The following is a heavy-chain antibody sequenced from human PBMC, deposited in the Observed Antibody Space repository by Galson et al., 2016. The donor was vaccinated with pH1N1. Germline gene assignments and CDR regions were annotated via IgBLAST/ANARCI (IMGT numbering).Heavy chain of an antibody. V-gene: IGHV1-18*01. J-gene: IGHJ1*01. D-gene: IGHD6-13*01. CDR1: GFTFTTYG. Sequence: SVKVSCKASGFTFTTYGFTWVRQAPGQGLEWMGWISGNNGDSHYAQKVKGRVTVTIDTSTSTAYREVRGLTSDDTAVYYCARGAAAGGTQYFQHLGQGTLVTVSS. CDR3: ARGAAAGGTQYFQH. CDR2: ISGNNGDS.